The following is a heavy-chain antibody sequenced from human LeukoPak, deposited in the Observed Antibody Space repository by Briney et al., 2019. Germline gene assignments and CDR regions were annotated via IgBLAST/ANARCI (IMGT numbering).Heavy chain of an antibody. CDR3: ASTYDTRV. Sequence: ETLSLTCTVSGGSIRSSYYYWMHWVRQAPGKGLVWVSRINSDGSSTSYADSVKGRFTISRDNAKNTLYLQMNSLRAEDTAVYYCASTYDTRVWGQGTLVTVSS. D-gene: IGHD3-22*01. CDR2: INSDGSST. J-gene: IGHJ4*02. CDR1: GGSIRSSYYYW. V-gene: IGHV3-74*01.